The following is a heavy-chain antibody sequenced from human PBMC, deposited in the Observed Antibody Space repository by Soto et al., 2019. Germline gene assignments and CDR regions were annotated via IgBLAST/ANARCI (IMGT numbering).Heavy chain of an antibody. D-gene: IGHD3-3*01. V-gene: IGHV1-2*04. CDR2: INPNSGGT. CDR1: GYTFTGYY. J-gene: IGHJ5*02. CDR3: ARLYRDEWSSRFDP. Sequence: ASVKVSCKASGYTFTGYYMHWVRQAPGQGLEWMGWINPNSGGTNYAQKFQGWVTMTRDTSISTAYMELSRLRSDDTAVYYCARLYRDEWSSRFDPWGQGTLVTVSS.